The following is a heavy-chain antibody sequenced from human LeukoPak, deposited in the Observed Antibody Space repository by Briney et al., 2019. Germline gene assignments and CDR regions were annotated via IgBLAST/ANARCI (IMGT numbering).Heavy chain of an antibody. CDR1: GGSISSGDYY. Sequence: SETLSLTCTVSGGSISSGDYYWSWIRQPPGKGLDWIAYMYYSGSTYYNPSLKSRVTMSADTTQNHLSLTLSSVTAADTAVDYCARPYYYDSRIDPWGQGILVSVSS. V-gene: IGHV4-30-4*01. CDR3: ARPYYYDSRIDP. J-gene: IGHJ5*02. CDR2: MYYSGST. D-gene: IGHD3-22*01.